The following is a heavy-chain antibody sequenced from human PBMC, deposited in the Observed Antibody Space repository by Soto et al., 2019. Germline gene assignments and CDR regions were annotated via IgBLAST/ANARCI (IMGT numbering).Heavy chain of an antibody. CDR3: ARDLGIQQWFGGLDP. CDR2: IWYDGTNK. CDR1: GFTFSSYG. J-gene: IGHJ5*02. D-gene: IGHD3-10*01. Sequence: QVQLVESGGGVVQPGRSLRLSCAASGFTFSSYGMHWVRQAPGKGLEWVAVIWYDGTNKYYADSVKGRFTISRDNSKNTLYLQMNGLRAEDTAVYYCARDLGIQQWFGGLDPWGQGTLVTVSS. V-gene: IGHV3-33*01.